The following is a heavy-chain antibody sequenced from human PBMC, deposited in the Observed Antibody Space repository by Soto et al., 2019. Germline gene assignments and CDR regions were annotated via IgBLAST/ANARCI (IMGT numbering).Heavy chain of an antibody. CDR1: GFSFSDYG. D-gene: IGHD2-2*01. CDR3: ARGYCSSTSCYYYYYYGMDV. Sequence: GGSLRLSCAASGFSFSDYGMHWVRQAPGKGLEWVAVIWYDGNNKYYVDSVKGRFTISRDNSKNTVYLQMNSLRAEDTAVYYCARGYCSSTSCYYYYYYGMDVWGQGTTVTVSS. J-gene: IGHJ6*02. CDR2: IWYDGNNK. V-gene: IGHV3-33*01.